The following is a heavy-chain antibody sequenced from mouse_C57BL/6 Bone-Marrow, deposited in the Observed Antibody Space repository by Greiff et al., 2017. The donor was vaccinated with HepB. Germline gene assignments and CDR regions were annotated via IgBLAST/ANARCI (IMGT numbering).Heavy chain of an antibody. Sequence: EVHLVESGGDLVKPGGSLKLSCAASGFTFSSYGMSWVRQTPDKRLEWVATISSGGSYTYYPDSVKGRFTISRDNAKNTLYLQMSSLKSEDTAMYYCARQRWLLRTLCFDYWGQGTTLTVSS. CDR1: GFTFSSYG. CDR3: ARQRWLLRTLCFDY. J-gene: IGHJ2*01. D-gene: IGHD2-3*01. V-gene: IGHV5-6*01. CDR2: ISSGGSYT.